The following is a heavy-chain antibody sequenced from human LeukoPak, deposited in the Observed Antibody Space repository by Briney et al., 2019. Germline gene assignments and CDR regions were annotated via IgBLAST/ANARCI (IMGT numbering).Heavy chain of an antibody. CDR2: IYTSGST. V-gene: IGHV4-4*07. D-gene: IGHD3-10*01. CDR3: ASQPYYYGSGSYQ. J-gene: IGHJ4*02. CDR1: GGSISSYY. Sequence: SETLSLTCTVSGGSISSYYWSWIRQPAGKGLEWIGRIYTSGSTNYNPSLKSRVTMSVDTSKNQFSLKLSSVTAADTAVYYCASQPYYYGSGSYQWGQGTLVAVSS.